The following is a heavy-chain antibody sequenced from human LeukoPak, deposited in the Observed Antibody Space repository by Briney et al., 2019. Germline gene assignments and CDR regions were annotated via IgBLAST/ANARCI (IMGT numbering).Heavy chain of an antibody. J-gene: IGHJ4*02. CDR1: GLSFRSYS. Sequence: GGSLRLSCAASGLSFRSYSMSWVRQAPGKGLEWVANIKRDGTEKYYVGSVEGRFTISRDNAKNSLYLQMNSLRAEDTAVYYCGRVLTSRCFDCVDLWGQGTQITVSS. D-gene: IGHD5-12*01. V-gene: IGHV3-7*01. CDR3: GRVLTSRCFDCVDL. CDR2: IKRDGTEK.